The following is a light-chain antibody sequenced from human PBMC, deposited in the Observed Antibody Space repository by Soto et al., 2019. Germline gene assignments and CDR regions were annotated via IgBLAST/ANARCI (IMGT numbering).Light chain of an antibody. V-gene: IGLV2-14*01. Sequence: QSVLTQPASVSGSPGQSITISCTGTSSDIGDYNYVSWYQQYPGKVPKLVIYDVSHRPSGVSNRFSGSKSGNTASLTISGLQAEDEADYYCSSSTTTTSLVVLGGGTKLTVL. CDR2: DVS. CDR1: SSDIGDYNY. J-gene: IGLJ3*02. CDR3: SSSTTTTSLVV.